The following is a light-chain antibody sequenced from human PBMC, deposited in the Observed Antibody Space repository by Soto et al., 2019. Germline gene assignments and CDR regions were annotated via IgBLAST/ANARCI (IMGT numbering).Light chain of an antibody. J-gene: IGLJ1*01. CDR3: GTWDRTLSVYV. Sequence: QSVLTQPPSVSAAPGQTVTISCSCSSSNIGKSFVSWYQQLPATVPKLLIYDNDQRPSGIPDRFSGSKSGTSATLVITGLQTGDEADYYCGTWDRTLSVYVFGFGTKLTVL. V-gene: IGLV1-51*01. CDR2: DND. CDR1: SSNIGKSF.